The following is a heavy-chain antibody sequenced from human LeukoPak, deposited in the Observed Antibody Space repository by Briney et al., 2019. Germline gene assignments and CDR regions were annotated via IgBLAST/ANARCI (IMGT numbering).Heavy chain of an antibody. Sequence: GGSLRLSCAASGFTFTDYAVTWVRQAPGKGLEWVSGINTNGDRTSYADSVKGRFTLSRDNSKNTLYLQMNSLRAEDTAVYYCARGDYWGQGTLVTVSS. CDR1: GFTFTDYA. CDR3: ARGDY. J-gene: IGHJ4*02. CDR2: INTNGDRT. V-gene: IGHV3-23*01.